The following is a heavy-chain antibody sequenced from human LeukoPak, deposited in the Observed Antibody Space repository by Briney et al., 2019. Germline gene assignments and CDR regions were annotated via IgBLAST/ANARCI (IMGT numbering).Heavy chain of an antibody. CDR3: ARSYYEYYYDSSGYYRPYFDY. Sequence: PGRSLRLSCAASGFTFSSYAMHWVRQAPGKGLEWVAVISYDGSNKYYADSVKGRFTISRDNSKNTLYLQMNSLRAEDTAAYYCARSYYEYYYDSSGYYRPYFDYWGQGTLVTVSS. V-gene: IGHV3-30*04. D-gene: IGHD3-22*01. CDR1: GFTFSSYA. CDR2: ISYDGSNK. J-gene: IGHJ4*02.